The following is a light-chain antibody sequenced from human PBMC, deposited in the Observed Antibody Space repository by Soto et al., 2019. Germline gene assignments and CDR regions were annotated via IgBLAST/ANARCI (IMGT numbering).Light chain of an antibody. CDR1: QTVSNY. J-gene: IGKJ5*01. Sequence: EIVMTQSPATLSVSPGEGATLSCRASQTVSNYLAWYQQKPGQAPRLLIYDASTRATGIPARFSGSGSGTEFTLTISSLQSEDFAVYYCQQYNNWPPITFGQGTRLEIK. CDR3: QQYNNWPPIT. V-gene: IGKV3-15*01. CDR2: DAS.